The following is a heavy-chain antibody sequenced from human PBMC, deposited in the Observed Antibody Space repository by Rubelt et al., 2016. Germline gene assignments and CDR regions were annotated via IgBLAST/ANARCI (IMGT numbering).Heavy chain of an antibody. D-gene: IGHD1-26*01. Sequence: SSYAISWVRQAPGQGLEWMGGIIPILGIANYAQKFQGRVTITADKSTSTAYMELSSLRSEDTAVYYCARVMAGYSGSYWGQGTLVTVSS. CDR3: ARVMAGYSGSY. CDR1: SSYA. V-gene: IGHV1-69*10. J-gene: IGHJ4*02. CDR2: IIPILGIA.